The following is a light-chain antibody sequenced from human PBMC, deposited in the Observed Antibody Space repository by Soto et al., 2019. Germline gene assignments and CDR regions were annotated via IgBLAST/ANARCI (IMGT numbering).Light chain of an antibody. Sequence: IQLTQSPSSLSASVGDRVTITCRASQGISNFLAWYQQKPGKAPKLLIYAASTLQSGVPSRFSGSGSGTDFTLTISSLQPEDFATYFCQHYGDSSWTFGQGTRVEIK. V-gene: IGKV1-9*01. CDR3: QHYGDSSWT. CDR1: QGISNF. J-gene: IGKJ1*01. CDR2: AAS.